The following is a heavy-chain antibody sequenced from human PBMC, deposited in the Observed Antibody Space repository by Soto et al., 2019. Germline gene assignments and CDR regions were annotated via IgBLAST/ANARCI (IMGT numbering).Heavy chain of an antibody. J-gene: IGHJ4*02. D-gene: IGHD1-26*01. CDR1: GFTFDDYG. Sequence: EVQLVESGGGVLRPGGSLRLTCAASGFTFDDYGMSWARQAPGKGLEWVSGVNWNGGSTGYADSVKGRFTISRDNAKNSLYLQMNSLRAEDTAFYYCVRGASLNFDYWGQGTLVTVSS. CDR2: VNWNGGST. V-gene: IGHV3-20*04. CDR3: VRGASLNFDY.